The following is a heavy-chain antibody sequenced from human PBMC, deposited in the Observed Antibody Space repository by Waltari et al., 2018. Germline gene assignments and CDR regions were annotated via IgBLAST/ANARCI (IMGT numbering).Heavy chain of an antibody. Sequence: QVQLVQSGAEVKKPGSSVKVSCKASGGTLSSYPFTWVRQAPGQGLEWMGGIIPICGTTNYAQKFQGRVTISADESTSTVFLELSSLRAEDTAVYYCARDFWSGTDYYYYMDVWGKGTTVTVSS. D-gene: IGHD3-3*01. J-gene: IGHJ6*03. CDR3: ARDFWSGTDYYYYMDV. CDR1: GGTLSSYP. V-gene: IGHV1-69*01. CDR2: IIPICGTT.